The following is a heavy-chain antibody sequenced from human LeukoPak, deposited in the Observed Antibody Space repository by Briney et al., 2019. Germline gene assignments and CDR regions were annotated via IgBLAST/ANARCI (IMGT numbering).Heavy chain of an antibody. D-gene: IGHD3-3*01. CDR3: PRVDSPYDFWSGYYSYYYYMDV. J-gene: IGHJ6*03. Sequence: ASVKVSCKASGYTFTSYGISWVRQAPGQGLAWMGWISAYNGNTNYAQKLQGRVTMTTDTSTSTAYMELRSLRSDDTAVYYCPRVDSPYDFWSGYYSYYYYMDVWGKGTTVTVSS. V-gene: IGHV1-18*01. CDR2: ISAYNGNT. CDR1: GYTFTSYG.